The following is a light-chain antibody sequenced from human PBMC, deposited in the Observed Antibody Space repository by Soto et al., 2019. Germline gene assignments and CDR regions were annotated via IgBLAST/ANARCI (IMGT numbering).Light chain of an antibody. CDR2: GAS. CDR1: QSVSSN. Sequence: EFVLTQSPGTLSSTPGETATLSCRASQSVSSNLAWYQQKPGQAPRLLIYGASTRATGIPARFSGSGSGTEFTLTISSLQSEDFAVYYCQQYNKWPPITFGQGTRLEI. J-gene: IGKJ5*01. CDR3: QQYNKWPPIT. V-gene: IGKV3-15*01.